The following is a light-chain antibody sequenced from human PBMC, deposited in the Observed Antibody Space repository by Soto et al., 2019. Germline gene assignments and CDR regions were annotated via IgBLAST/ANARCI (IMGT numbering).Light chain of an antibody. V-gene: IGLV2-14*01. CDR2: DVR. J-gene: IGLJ2*01. CDR1: RSDIGGYNY. CDR3: SSYTSSSTVI. Sequence: QSALTQPASVSGSPGQSITISCTGTRSDIGGYNYISWYQQLPGKAPKFIIYDVRNRPSGVSNRFSGSRSGNTASLTISGLQAEDEADYYCSSYTSSSTVIFGGGTQLTVL.